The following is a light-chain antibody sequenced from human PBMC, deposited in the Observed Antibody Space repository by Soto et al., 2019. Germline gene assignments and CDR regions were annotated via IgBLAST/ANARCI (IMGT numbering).Light chain of an antibody. CDR2: DVS. J-gene: IGLJ1*01. CDR1: SSDVGGYNY. CDR3: CSYAGSYTLYV. V-gene: IGLV2-11*01. Sequence: QSALTQPRSVSGSPGQSVTISCTGTSSDVGGYNYVSWYQQHPGKAPKLMIDDVSKRPSGVPDRFSGSKSGNTASLTISGLKAEDEADYYCCSYAGSYTLYVFGTGTKLTVL.